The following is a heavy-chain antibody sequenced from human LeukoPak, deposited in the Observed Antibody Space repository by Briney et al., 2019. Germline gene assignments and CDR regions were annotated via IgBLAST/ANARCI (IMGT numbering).Heavy chain of an antibody. CDR1: GGSISSSSYY. CDR3: ARDGDYQIDP. J-gene: IGHJ5*02. D-gene: IGHD4-11*01. V-gene: IGHV4-39*07. CDR2: IYYSGST. Sequence: SETLSLTCTVSGGSISSSSYYWGWIRQPPGKGLEWIGSIYYSGSTYHNPSLKSRVTISVDTSKNQFSLKLSSVTAADTAVYYCARDGDYQIDPWGQGTLVTVSS.